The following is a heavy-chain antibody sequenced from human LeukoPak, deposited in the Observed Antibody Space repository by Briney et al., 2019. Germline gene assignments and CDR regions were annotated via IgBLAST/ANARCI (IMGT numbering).Heavy chain of an antibody. CDR3: LRGDRRDY. CDR2: IKQDGNEK. J-gene: IGHJ4*02. CDR1: GFRFNTFW. V-gene: IGHV3-7*01. Sequence: GGSLRLSCAASGFRFNTFWMSWVRQAPGKGLEWVANIKQDGNEKYYADSVKGRFIISRDNAKDSLYLQMNSLRVEDTAVYYCLRGDRRDYWGQETLVTVSS.